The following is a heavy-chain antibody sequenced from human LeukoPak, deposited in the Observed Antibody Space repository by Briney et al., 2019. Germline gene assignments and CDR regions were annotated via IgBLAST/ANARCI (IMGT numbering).Heavy chain of an antibody. V-gene: IGHV3-23*01. Sequence: GGSLRLSCAASGFTFGSYAMSWVRQAPGKGLEWVSAISGSGGSTYYADSVKGRFTISRDNSKNTLYLQMNSLRAEGTAVYYCAKDRGIDLGFDYWGQGTLVTVSS. J-gene: IGHJ4*02. CDR1: GFTFGSYA. D-gene: IGHD2-21*01. CDR2: ISGSGGST. CDR3: AKDRGIDLGFDY.